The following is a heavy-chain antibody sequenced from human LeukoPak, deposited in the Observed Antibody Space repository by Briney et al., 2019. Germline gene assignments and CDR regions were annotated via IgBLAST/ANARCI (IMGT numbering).Heavy chain of an antibody. D-gene: IGHD6-19*01. CDR3: AKQLWWLVPGPLFDY. J-gene: IGHJ4*02. CDR1: GFTFSSYA. CDR2: ISGSGGST. Sequence: PGGSLRLSCAASGFTFSSYAMSWVRQAPGKGLEWVSAISGSGGSTYYADSVRGRFTISRDNSKNTLYLQMNSLRAEDTAVYYCAKQLWWLVPGPLFDYWGQGTLVTVSS. V-gene: IGHV3-23*01.